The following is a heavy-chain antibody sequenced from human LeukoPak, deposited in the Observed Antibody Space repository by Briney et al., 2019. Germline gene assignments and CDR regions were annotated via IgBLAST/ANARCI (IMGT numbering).Heavy chain of an antibody. Sequence: ASVKASCKASGYTFTGYYMHWVRQAPGQGLEWMGWINPNSGGTNYAQKFQGRVTMTRDTSISTAYMELSRLRSDDTAVYYCATSGGSCYFAACAFDIWGQGTMVTVSS. V-gene: IGHV1-2*02. CDR2: INPNSGGT. D-gene: IGHD2-15*01. CDR1: GYTFTGYY. CDR3: ATSGGSCYFAACAFDI. J-gene: IGHJ3*02.